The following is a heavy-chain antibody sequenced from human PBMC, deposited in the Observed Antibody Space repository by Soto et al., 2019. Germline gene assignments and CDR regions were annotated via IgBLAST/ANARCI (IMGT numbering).Heavy chain of an antibody. Sequence: GGSLRLSCAAAGFTFSSYGGHWVRQAPGKGLEWVAGIWYDGSNKYYADSVKGRFTISRDNSKNTLYLQMNSLGAEDTAVYYCARGGPDGYDYVWGSYRRAGSYFDYWGQGTLVTVSS. CDR1: GFTFSSYG. CDR3: ARGGPDGYDYVWGSYRRAGSYFDY. V-gene: IGHV3-33*01. CDR2: IWYDGSNK. J-gene: IGHJ4*02. D-gene: IGHD3-16*02.